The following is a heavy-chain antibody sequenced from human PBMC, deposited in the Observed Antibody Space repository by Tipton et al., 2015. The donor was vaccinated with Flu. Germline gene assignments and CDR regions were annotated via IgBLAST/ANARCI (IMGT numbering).Heavy chain of an antibody. CDR3: ARDGDSYGFRLYYFDY. V-gene: IGHV4-59*01. D-gene: IGHD5-18*01. Sequence: GLVKPSETLSLTCTVSGGSISSYYWSWIRQTPGKGLEWIGYIYYSGSTNDNPSLKSRVTISVDTSKNQFSLTLSSVTAADTAAYFCARDGDSYGFRLYYFDYWGQGTLVTGSS. CDR2: IYYSGST. J-gene: IGHJ4*02. CDR1: GGSISSYY.